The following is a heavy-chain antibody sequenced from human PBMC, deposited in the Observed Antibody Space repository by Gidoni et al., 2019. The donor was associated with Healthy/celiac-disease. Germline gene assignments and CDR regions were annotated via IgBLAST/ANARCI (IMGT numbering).Heavy chain of an antibody. Sequence: QVQLQESGPGLVKPSETLSLTCTVSGRSFSSYYWSWIRQPPGKGLEWIGYIYYSGSTNYNPSLKSRVTISVDTSKNQFSLKLSSVTAADTAVYYCARHAVDTSYYYGMDVWGQGTTVTVSS. CDR3: ARHAVDTSYYYGMDV. CDR1: GRSFSSYY. V-gene: IGHV4-59*01. D-gene: IGHD5-18*01. J-gene: IGHJ6*02. CDR2: IYYSGST.